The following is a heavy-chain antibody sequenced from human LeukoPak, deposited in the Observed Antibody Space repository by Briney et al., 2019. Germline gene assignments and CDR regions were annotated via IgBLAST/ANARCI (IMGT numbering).Heavy chain of an antibody. J-gene: IGHJ4*02. V-gene: IGHV4-39*01. CDR2: MYHSGTS. CDR3: ARLGRAGYCSGARCYN. D-gene: IGHD2-15*01. CDR1: GASLSSGSYF. Sequence: SETLSLTCTVSGASLSSGSYFCVWVRQPPGKGLEWIGSMYHSGTSYYNPSLRGRVTISKDTSKNQLSLKLTSVTAADTAVYYCARLGRAGYCSGARCYNWGQGTLVTVSS.